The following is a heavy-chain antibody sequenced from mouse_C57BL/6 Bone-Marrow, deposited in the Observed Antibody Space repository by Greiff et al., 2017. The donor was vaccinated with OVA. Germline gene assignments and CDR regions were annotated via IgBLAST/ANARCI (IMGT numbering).Heavy chain of an antibody. J-gene: IGHJ3*01. CDR3: ARSRAAQAPPAWFAY. V-gene: IGHV1-85*01. CDR1: GYTFTSYD. D-gene: IGHD3-2*02. CDR2: IYPRDGST. Sequence: QVQLQQSGPELVKPGASVKLSCKASGYTFTSYDINWVKQRPGQGLEWIGRIYPRDGSTKYNEKFKGKATLTVDTSSSTAYMELHSLTSEDSAVYFCARSRAAQAPPAWFAYWGQGTLVTVSA.